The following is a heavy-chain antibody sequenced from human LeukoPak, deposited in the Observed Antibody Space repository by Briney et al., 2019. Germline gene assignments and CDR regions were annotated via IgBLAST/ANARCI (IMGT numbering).Heavy chain of an antibody. J-gene: IGHJ4*02. D-gene: IGHD6-13*01. V-gene: IGHV3-23*01. CDR2: ISGSGGST. CDR1: GFTFSSYA. CDR3: AKGQQQPRAFDY. Sequence: GGSLRLSCAASGFTFSSYAMGWVRQAPGKGLEWVSAISGSGGSTYYADSVKGRFTISRDNSKNTLYLQMNSLRAEDTAVYYCAKGQQQPRAFDYWGQGTLVIVSS.